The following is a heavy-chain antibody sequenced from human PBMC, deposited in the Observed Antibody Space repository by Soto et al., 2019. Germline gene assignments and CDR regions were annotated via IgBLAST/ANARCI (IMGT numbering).Heavy chain of an antibody. CDR2: VFYDGTT. V-gene: IGHV4-39*01. D-gene: IGHD2-8*01. CDR3: ARIVVVYPVDNV. Sequence: PSDTLSVTCTFSGFAINTNNYYFVCFRQHSLKLLEWIRSVFYDGTTYYIPSLKIGITISLATSRTQFSLKLNSVTAADTAVYYCARIVVVYPVDNVWGQGTMVNVSS. J-gene: IGHJ4*02. CDR1: GFAINTNNYY.